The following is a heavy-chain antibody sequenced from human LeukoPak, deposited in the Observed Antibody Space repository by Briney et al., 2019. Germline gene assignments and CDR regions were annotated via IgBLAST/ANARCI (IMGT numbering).Heavy chain of an antibody. V-gene: IGHV3-23*01. CDR3: AKDIFGGLLDAFDI. CDR1: GFIFSNYA. Sequence: GGSLRLSCAASGFIFSNYAMSWVRQAPGKGLEWVSAISGSGDSAYYADSVKGRFTISRDNSKNKLYLQMNSLRAEDTAIYYCAKDIFGGLLDAFDIWGQGTVVTVSS. CDR2: ISGSGDSA. D-gene: IGHD3-10*01. J-gene: IGHJ3*02.